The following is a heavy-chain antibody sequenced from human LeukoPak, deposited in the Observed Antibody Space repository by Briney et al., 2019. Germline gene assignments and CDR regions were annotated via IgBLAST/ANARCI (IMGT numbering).Heavy chain of an antibody. CDR2: IRRRAYGGAA. J-gene: IGHJ4*02. V-gene: IGHV3-49*04. Sequence: GGSLRLSCTTSGFAFDDFAMSWVRQPAGKGLEWVGFIRRRAYGGAAEYAASVKGRLIISRDDSKGIAYLQMNSLKTEDTAVYYCSRNGLVDFDYWGQGSRVIVSP. CDR3: SRNGLVDFDY. CDR1: GFAFDDFA.